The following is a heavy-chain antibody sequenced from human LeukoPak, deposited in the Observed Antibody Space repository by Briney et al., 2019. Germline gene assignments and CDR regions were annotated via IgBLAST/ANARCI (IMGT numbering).Heavy chain of an antibody. V-gene: IGHV4-39*01. J-gene: IGHJ4*02. D-gene: IGHD6-19*01. CDR1: GGPISSSPYY. CDR3: ARQWYSSGWYGD. CDR2: IYYSGST. Sequence: PSETLSLTCSVSGGPISSSPYYWGWIRQPAGKGLEWIGNIYYSGSTHYNPSLKSRLTISVDTSKNLFSLKLTSVTAADTAIYYCARQWYSSGWYGDWGQGILVTVSS.